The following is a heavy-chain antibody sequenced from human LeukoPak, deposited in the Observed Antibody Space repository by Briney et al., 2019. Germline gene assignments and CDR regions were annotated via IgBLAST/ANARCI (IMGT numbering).Heavy chain of an antibody. V-gene: IGHV1-18*04. Sequence: ASVKVSCKASGYTFTSYGISWVRQAPGQGLEWMGWISAYNGNTNYAQKLQGRVTMTTDTPTSTAYMELRSLRSDDTAVYYCAREGCSGGSCYWANFNYWGQGTLVTVSP. CDR1: GYTFTSYG. CDR2: ISAYNGNT. J-gene: IGHJ4*02. CDR3: AREGCSGGSCYWANFNY. D-gene: IGHD2-15*01.